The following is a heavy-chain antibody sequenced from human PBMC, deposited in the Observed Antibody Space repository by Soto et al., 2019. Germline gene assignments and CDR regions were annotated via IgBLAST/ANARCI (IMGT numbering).Heavy chain of an antibody. CDR1: GFIFTSYS. J-gene: IGHJ6*02. CDR3: ARDSGSSSDYYGMDV. CDR2: ISSSSSYI. D-gene: IGHD6-13*01. Sequence: PVGSLRLSCAASGFIFTSYSMNWVRQAPGKGLEWVSSISSSSSYIYYADSVKGRFTISRDNAKNSLYLQMRSLRAEDTAVYYCARDSGSSSDYYGMDVWGQGTTVTVSS. V-gene: IGHV3-21*01.